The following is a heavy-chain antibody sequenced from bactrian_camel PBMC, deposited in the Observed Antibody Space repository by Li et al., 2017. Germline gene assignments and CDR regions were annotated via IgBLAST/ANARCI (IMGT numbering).Heavy chain of an antibody. CDR1: GYTYSSGC. CDR3: QAGSKGVFQGTARRAGCGRDY. Sequence: VQLVESGGGSVQTGGSLRLSCAASGYTYSSGCMGWFRQAPGKEREGVASIYIGGGSSTYYADSVKGRFTISQDNAKSTVYLQMNNLRPEDTAMYFCQAGSKGVFQGTARRAGCGRDYWGRRTQVTVS. D-gene: IGHD7*01. CDR2: IYIGGGSST. V-gene: IGHV3S40*01. J-gene: IGHJ4*01.